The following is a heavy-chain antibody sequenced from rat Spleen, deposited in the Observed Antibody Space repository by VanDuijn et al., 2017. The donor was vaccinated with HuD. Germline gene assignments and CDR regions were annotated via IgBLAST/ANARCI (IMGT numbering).Heavy chain of an antibody. D-gene: IGHD4-3*01. Sequence: EVQLVESGGGLVQPGRSLKLSCAASGFTVSDYYMAWVRQAPTAGLEWVATFSYDGSTTYYRDSVKGRFTISRDNAKSTLYLQMDSLKSEETATYYCARHGRGGTTYHYVMDVWGQGASVTVSS. CDR2: FSYDGSTT. J-gene: IGHJ4*01. CDR3: ARHGRGGTTYHYVMDV. CDR1: GFTVSDYY. V-gene: IGHV5-7*01.